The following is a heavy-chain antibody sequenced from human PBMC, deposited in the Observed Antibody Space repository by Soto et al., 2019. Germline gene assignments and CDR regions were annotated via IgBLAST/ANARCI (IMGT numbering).Heavy chain of an antibody. CDR1: GYIFIHCF. D-gene: IGHD1-7*01. Sequence: QVQLVQSGAEMKQPGASVKLSCQASGYIFIHCFMHWVRQAPGQGLEWMGGINPSSGTTTYAQKFQGRVTVTRDTSTSTVYMELSSLGSGDTAMYYCAREGGNTGTSDYWGQGTLVTVSS. J-gene: IGHJ4*02. CDR2: INPSSGTT. V-gene: IGHV1-46*01. CDR3: AREGGNTGTSDY.